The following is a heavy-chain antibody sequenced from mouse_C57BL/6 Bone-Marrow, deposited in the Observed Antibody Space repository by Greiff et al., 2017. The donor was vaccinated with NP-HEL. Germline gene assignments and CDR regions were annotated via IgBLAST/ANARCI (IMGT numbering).Heavy chain of an antibody. CDR3: ARGVGPFAY. Sequence: QVQLQQPGAELVRPGTSVKLSCKASGYTFTSYWMHWVKQRPGQGLEWIGVIDPSDSYTNYNQKFKGKATVTVDTSSSTAYMQLSSLTSEDSAVYYCARGVGPFAYWGQGTLVTVSA. CDR1: GYTFTSYW. CDR2: IDPSDSYT. J-gene: IGHJ3*01. V-gene: IGHV1-59*01.